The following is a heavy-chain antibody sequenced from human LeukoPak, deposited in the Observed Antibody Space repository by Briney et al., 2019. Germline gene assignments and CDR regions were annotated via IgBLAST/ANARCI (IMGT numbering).Heavy chain of an antibody. CDR1: GFTFSSYG. D-gene: IGHD2-2*01. CDR2: IWYDGSNK. CDR3: ARGFAAPAAMYFDY. J-gene: IGHJ4*02. V-gene: IGHV3-33*01. Sequence: GGSLSLSCAASGFTFSSYGMHWVRQAPGKGLEWVAVIWYDGSNKYYADSVKGRFTISRDNSKNTLYLQMNSLRAEDTAVYYCARGFAAPAAMYFDYWGQGTLVTVSS.